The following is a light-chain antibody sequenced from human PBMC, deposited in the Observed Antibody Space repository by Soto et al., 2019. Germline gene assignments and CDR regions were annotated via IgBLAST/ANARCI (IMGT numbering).Light chain of an antibody. CDR2: DAS. J-gene: IGKJ4*01. CDR1: QSISSW. CDR3: QQYNSYPLT. Sequence: DIQMTQSPSTLSASVGDRVTITCRASQSISSWLAWYQQKPGKAPKLLIYDASSLESGVPSRFSGSGSETEFTLTISSLQPDDFATYYGQQYNSYPLTFGGGTKVEIK. V-gene: IGKV1-5*01.